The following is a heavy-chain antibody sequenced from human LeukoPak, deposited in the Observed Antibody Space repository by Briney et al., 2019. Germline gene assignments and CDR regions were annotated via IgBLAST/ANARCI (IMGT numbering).Heavy chain of an antibody. Sequence: GGSLRLSCAASGFSFSTYAMHWVRQAPGKGLEWVAVISYDETNKYYADSVQGRFTISRDNSENTLYLQMNSLRAEDTAVYYCANTYGSWGNFDTWGQGTLVTVSS. CDR2: ISYDETNK. CDR1: GFSFSTYA. CDR3: ANTYGSWGNFDT. J-gene: IGHJ4*02. D-gene: IGHD3-10*01. V-gene: IGHV3-30*04.